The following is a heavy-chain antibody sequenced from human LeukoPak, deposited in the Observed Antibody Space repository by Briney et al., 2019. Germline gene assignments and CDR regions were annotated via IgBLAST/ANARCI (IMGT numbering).Heavy chain of an antibody. CDR2: VYYSGNT. J-gene: IGHJ1*01. D-gene: IGHD4-23*01. CDR1: GGSISSGGYY. V-gene: IGHV4-39*07. CDR3: ARVARYGGYTQYFQP. Sequence: PSQTLSLTCTVSGGSISSGGYYWSWIRQHPGKGLEWIASVYYSGNTYYNPSLKSRFTISVDTSKNQFSLRLTSVTAADTAVYYCARVARYGGYTQYFQPWGQGTLVTVSS.